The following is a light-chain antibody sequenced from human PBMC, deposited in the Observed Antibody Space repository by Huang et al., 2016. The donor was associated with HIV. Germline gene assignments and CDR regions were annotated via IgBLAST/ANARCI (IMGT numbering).Light chain of an antibody. J-gene: IGKJ2*01. Sequence: EIVLTQSPGTLSLSPGERATLSCRASQSVSSSYLAWYQQKPGQGPRLLIYGASSRGTGIPDRFSGSGSGTDFTLTISRLEPEDFAVYFCQQYGSSPLGTFGQGTKLEIK. CDR2: GAS. CDR1: QSVSSSY. CDR3: QQYGSSPLGT. V-gene: IGKV3-20*01.